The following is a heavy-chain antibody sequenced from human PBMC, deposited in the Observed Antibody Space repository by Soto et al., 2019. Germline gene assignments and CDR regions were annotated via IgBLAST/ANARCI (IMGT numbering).Heavy chain of an antibody. CDR2: VSSTGSYI. V-gene: IGHV3-21*01. CDR3: ARDSRRMATMHMDAFGI. Sequence: EVQLVESGGGLVKPGGSLRLSCAASGFTFSTYSMNWVRQAPGKGLEWVSCVSSTGSYINYADSVKGRFTISRDNAKNSLYLQMNSLRAEDTAVYYCARDSRRMATMHMDAFGIWGQWTMVTVSS. CDR1: GFTFSTYS. J-gene: IGHJ3*02. D-gene: IGHD5-12*01.